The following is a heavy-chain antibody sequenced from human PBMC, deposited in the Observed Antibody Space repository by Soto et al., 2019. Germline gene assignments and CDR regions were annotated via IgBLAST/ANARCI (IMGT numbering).Heavy chain of an antibody. J-gene: IGHJ6*02. Sequence: PGESLKISCKGSGYSFTSYWISWVRQMPVKGLEWMGRIDPSDSYTNYSPSFQGHVTISADKSISTAYLQWSSLRASDTAMYYCARHEPPYGSGDNYYYYGMDVWGQGTTVTVSS. CDR3: ARHEPPYGSGDNYYYYGMDV. CDR1: GYSFTSYW. CDR2: IDPSDSYT. D-gene: IGHD3-10*01. V-gene: IGHV5-10-1*01.